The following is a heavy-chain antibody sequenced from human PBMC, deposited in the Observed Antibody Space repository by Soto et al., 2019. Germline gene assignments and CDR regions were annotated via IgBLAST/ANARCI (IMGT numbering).Heavy chain of an antibody. D-gene: IGHD2-15*01. Sequence: SVKVSCKASGGTFSSHAISWVRQAPGQGLEWMGGIIPIFGTANYAQKFQGRVTITADKSTSTAYMELSSLRSEDTAVYYCAVCSGGSCYREGWFDPWGQGTLVTVSS. CDR2: IIPIFGTA. CDR1: GGTFSSHA. V-gene: IGHV1-69*06. CDR3: AVCSGGSCYREGWFDP. J-gene: IGHJ5*02.